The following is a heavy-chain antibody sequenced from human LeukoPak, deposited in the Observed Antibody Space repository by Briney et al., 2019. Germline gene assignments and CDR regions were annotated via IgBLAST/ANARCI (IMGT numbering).Heavy chain of an antibody. Sequence: ASVKVSCKASGYTFTSYDINWVRQATGQWLEWMGWMNPNSGNTGYAQKFQGRVTMTRNTSISTAYMELSSLRSEDTAVYYCARGNYYDSSGYLLHFDYWGQGTLVTVSS. CDR3: ARGNYYDSSGYLLHFDY. CDR1: GYTFTSYD. CDR2: MNPNSGNT. V-gene: IGHV1-8*01. D-gene: IGHD3-22*01. J-gene: IGHJ4*02.